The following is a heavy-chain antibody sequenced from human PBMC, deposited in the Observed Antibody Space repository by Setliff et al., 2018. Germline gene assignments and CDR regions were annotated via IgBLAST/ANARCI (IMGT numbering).Heavy chain of an antibody. Sequence: PSETLSLTCAVYGDSFSGYFWTWIRQPPGKGLEWIGDIDQSGSTNYNPSLKSRLTISVDTSKNQFSLSLSSVTAADTAVYYCAGGAFGSRWYVRPWFDVWGQGTLVTVSS. CDR1: GDSFSGYF. V-gene: IGHV4-34*01. CDR2: IDQSGST. J-gene: IGHJ5*02. CDR3: AGGAFGSRWYVRPWFDV. D-gene: IGHD6-13*01.